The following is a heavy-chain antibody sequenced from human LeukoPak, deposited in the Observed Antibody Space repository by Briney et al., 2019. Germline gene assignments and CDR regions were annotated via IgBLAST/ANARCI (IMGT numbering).Heavy chain of an antibody. CDR1: GFSISQSA. D-gene: IGHD4-17*01. V-gene: IGHV3-30*02. CDR3: VRGFDYGFHY. Sequence: SGGSLRLSCAASGFSISQSAMDWVRHAPGKGLEWVAFMQNDGSEQWYADSVRGRVIISRDISKNTLDLQMNSLRIEDTAIYYCVRGFDYGFHYWGQGTVVSVSS. J-gene: IGHJ4*02. CDR2: MQNDGSEQ.